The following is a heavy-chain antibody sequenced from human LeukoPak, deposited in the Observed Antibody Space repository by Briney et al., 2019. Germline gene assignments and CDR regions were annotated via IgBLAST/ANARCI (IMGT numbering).Heavy chain of an antibody. J-gene: IGHJ4*02. CDR2: MSAYNGNT. CDR1: GYTFTSYG. CDR3: ARAGFYYDSSGYYFDPQTLDY. V-gene: IGHV1-18*01. Sequence: ASVKVSCKASGYTFTSYGISWVRQAPGQGLEWMGWMSAYNGNTNYAQKLQGRVTMTTDTSTSTAYMELRSLRSDDTAVYYCARAGFYYDSSGYYFDPQTLDYWGQGTLVTVSS. D-gene: IGHD3-22*01.